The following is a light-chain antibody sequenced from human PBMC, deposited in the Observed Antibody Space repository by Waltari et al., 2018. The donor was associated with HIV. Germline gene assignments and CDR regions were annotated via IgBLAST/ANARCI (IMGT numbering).Light chain of an antibody. CDR2: SAI. J-gene: IGLJ2*01. CDR3: QSYDSSLRASV. CDR1: RSDTGAGFF. Sequence: QSALTQPPSVSGAPGQRVTISCTRNRSDTGAGFFVPWYQHLPGTAPKLLVYSAIHRPSGVPDRFSGSKSGTSASLVSTGLQAEDEADYYCQSYDSSLRASVFGGGTKLTVL. V-gene: IGLV1-40*01.